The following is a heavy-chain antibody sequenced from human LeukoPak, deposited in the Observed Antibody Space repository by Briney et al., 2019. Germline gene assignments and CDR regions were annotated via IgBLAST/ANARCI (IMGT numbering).Heavy chain of an antibody. V-gene: IGHV1-8*01. D-gene: IGHD6-19*01. CDR3: ARSQWLATGAPDY. Sequence: ASVKVSCKASGYTFTSYDINWVRQATGQGLEWMGWMNPNSGNTGYAQKFQGRVTMTRNTSTSTAYMELRSLRSDDTAVYYCARSQWLATGAPDYWGQGTLVAVSS. J-gene: IGHJ4*02. CDR2: MNPNSGNT. CDR1: GYTFTSYD.